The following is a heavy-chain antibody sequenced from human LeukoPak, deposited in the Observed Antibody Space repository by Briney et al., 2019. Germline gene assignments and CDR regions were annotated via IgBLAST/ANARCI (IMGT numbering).Heavy chain of an antibody. CDR1: GFTFSSYG. V-gene: IGHV3-30*02. CDR2: IRYDGSNK. Sequence: PGGSLRLSCAASGFTFSSYGMHWVRQAPGKGLEWVAFIRYDGSNKYYADSVKGRFTISRDNSKNTLYLQMNSLRAEDTAVYYCARSEFSLGHYYYYMDVWGKGTTITVSS. J-gene: IGHJ6*03. CDR3: ARSEFSLGHYYYYMDV.